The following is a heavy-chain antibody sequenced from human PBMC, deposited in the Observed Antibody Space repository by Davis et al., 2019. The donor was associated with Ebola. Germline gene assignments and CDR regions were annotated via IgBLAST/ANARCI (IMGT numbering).Heavy chain of an antibody. Sequence: ASVKVSCKSSGYTFTSYGLVWVRQAPGLGLEWMGWISGFNTNTNFAQKFQGRVTVSKDTSTNTAYMDLRSLTSDDTAIYYCARAPNYDALTGTSLYYFDYWGQGTLVTVSS. CDR3: ARAPNYDALTGTSLYYFDY. J-gene: IGHJ4*02. D-gene: IGHD3-9*01. CDR2: ISGFNTNT. V-gene: IGHV1-18*04. CDR1: GYTFTSYG.